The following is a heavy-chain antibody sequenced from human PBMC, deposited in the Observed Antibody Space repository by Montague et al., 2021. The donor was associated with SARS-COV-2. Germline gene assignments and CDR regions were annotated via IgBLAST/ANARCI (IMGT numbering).Heavy chain of an antibody. D-gene: IGHD3-10*01. V-gene: IGHV3-30-3*01. Sequence: SLRLSCAASGFTFSSYAMHWVRQAPGKGLEWVAVISYDGSNKYYADSVKGRFTISRDNSKNTLYLQMNSLRAEDTAVYYCARVPPGLLWFGEIDYWGQGTLVTVPS. CDR2: ISYDGSNK. J-gene: IGHJ4*02. CDR3: ARVPPGLLWFGEIDY. CDR1: GFTFSSYA.